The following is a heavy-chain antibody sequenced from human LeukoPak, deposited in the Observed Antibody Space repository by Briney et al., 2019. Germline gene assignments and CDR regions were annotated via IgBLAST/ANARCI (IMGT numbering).Heavy chain of an antibody. CDR3: ARDDRGEWLVPFDY. V-gene: IGHV3-66*01. D-gene: IGHD6-19*01. CDR2: IYSGGST. Sequence: GGSLRLSCPASGFTFNNNAMSWVRQAPGKGLEWVSVIYSGGSTYYADSVKGRFTISRDNSKNTLYLQMNSLRAEDTAVYYCARDDRGEWLVPFDYWGQGTLVTASS. J-gene: IGHJ4*02. CDR1: GFTFNNNA.